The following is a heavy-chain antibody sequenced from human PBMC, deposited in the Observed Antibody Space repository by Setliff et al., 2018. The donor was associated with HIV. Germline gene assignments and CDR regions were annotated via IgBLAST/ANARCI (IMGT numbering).Heavy chain of an antibody. D-gene: IGHD2-15*01. Sequence: ASVKVSCKASGYTFTNHGIHWVRQAPGQRLEWMGWINAGNGKTRYSQKFQGRVTITRDTSASTAYMELSSLRSEDTAVYYCARGDEVSKDIVVVVAATPLDYWGQGTLVTVSS. CDR3: ARGDEVSKDIVVVVAATPLDY. V-gene: IGHV1-3*01. J-gene: IGHJ4*02. CDR1: GYTFTNHG. CDR2: INAGNGKT.